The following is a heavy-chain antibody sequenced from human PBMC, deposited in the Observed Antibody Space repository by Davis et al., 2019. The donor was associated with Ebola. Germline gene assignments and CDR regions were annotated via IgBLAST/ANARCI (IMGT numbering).Heavy chain of an antibody. V-gene: IGHV3-49*04. CDR3: TLETDP. CDR1: GLTFSRYW. Sequence: PGGSLRLSCAVSGLTFSRYWMSWVRQAPGKGLEWVGFIRSKAYGGTTEYAASVKGRFTISRDDSKSIAYLQMNSLKTEDTAVYYCTLETDPWGQGTLITVSS. J-gene: IGHJ5*02. CDR2: IRSKAYGGTT.